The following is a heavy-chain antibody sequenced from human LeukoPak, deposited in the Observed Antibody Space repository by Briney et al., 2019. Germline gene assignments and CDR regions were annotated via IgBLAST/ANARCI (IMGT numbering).Heavy chain of an antibody. CDR2: IYYSGNT. V-gene: IGHV4-59*12. CDR3: ARGRYYYDSSGYYLYYYYYMDV. J-gene: IGHJ6*03. Sequence: SETLSLTCTVSGGSISDYYWTWIRQPPGKGLEWIGHIYYSGNTIYNPSLKSRVTISVDTSKNQFSLKLSSVTAADTAVYYCARGRYYYDSSGYYLYYYYYMDVWGKGTTVTVSS. D-gene: IGHD3-22*01. CDR1: GGSISDYY.